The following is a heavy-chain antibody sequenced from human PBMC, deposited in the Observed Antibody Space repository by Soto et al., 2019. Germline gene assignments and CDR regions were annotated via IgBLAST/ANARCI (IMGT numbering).Heavy chain of an antibody. D-gene: IGHD3-3*01. CDR3: AREGPYYDFWSGYYTGERVDY. CDR2: ISYDGSNK. J-gene: IGHJ4*02. CDR1: GFTFSSYA. V-gene: IGHV3-30-3*01. Sequence: GGSLRLSCAASGFTFSSYAMHWVRQAPGKGLEWVAVISYDGSNKYYADSVKGRFTISRDNSKNTLYLQMNSLRAEDTAVYYCAREGPYYDFWSGYYTGERVDYWGQGTLVTVSS.